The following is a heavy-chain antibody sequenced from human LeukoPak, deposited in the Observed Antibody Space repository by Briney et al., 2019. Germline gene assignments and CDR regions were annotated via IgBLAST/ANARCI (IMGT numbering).Heavy chain of an antibody. D-gene: IGHD6-25*01. CDR3: ARVIRSGWEGELWD. CDR1: GFTFSSYW. V-gene: IGHV3-74*01. CDR2: ISSDGSST. Sequence: GGSPRLSCAASGFTFSSYWMHWVRQAPGKGLVWVSRISSDGSSTNYAGSVKGRFTISRDNAKNTLYLQMNSLRAEDTAVYYCARVIRSGWEGELWDWGQGTLVTVSS. J-gene: IGHJ4*02.